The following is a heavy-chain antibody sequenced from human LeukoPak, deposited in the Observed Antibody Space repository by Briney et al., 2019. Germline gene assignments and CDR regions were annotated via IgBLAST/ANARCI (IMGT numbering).Heavy chain of an antibody. CDR2: IYSGGST. CDR3: ARVDSSGYYENYFDY. Sequence: PGGSLRLSCAASGFTVSGKSMSWVRQAPGKGLEWVSVIYSGGSTYYADSVKGRFTISRDNSKNTMYLQMNSLRAEDTAVYYCARVDSSGYYENYFDYWGQGTLVAVSS. J-gene: IGHJ4*02. V-gene: IGHV3-53*01. D-gene: IGHD3-22*01. CDR1: GFTVSGKS.